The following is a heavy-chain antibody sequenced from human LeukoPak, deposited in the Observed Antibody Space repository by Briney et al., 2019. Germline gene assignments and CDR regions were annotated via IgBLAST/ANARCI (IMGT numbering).Heavy chain of an antibody. Sequence: PSETLSLTCTVSGGSISSSSYYWGWIRQPPGKGLEWIGSIYYSGSTYYNPSLKSRVTISVDTSKNQFSLKLSSVTAADTAVYYCARAYDSSGYNWFDPWGQGTLVTVSS. D-gene: IGHD3-22*01. CDR1: GGSISSSSYY. CDR2: IYYSGST. V-gene: IGHV4-39*07. CDR3: ARAYDSSGYNWFDP. J-gene: IGHJ5*02.